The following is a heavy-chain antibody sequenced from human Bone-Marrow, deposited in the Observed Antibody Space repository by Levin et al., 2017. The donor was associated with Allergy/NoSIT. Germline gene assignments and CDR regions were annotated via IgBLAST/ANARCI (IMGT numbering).Heavy chain of an antibody. Sequence: SETLSLTCSVSGGSISSSSFHWGWIRQPPGRGLEWIVSLSYRGTTYLSPSLRSRITISFDTSKNQFSLKLTSVSAADTAVYYCARHQPVAGVYNPFDSWGQGTLVTVSS. J-gene: IGHJ4*02. CDR2: LSYRGTT. D-gene: IGHD6-19*01. V-gene: IGHV4-39*01. CDR3: ARHQPVAGVYNPFDS. CDR1: GGSISSSSFH.